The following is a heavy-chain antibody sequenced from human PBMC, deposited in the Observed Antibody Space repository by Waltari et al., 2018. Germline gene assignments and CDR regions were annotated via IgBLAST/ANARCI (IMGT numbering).Heavy chain of an antibody. CDR1: GFTVSSNH. Sequence: EVQLVESGGGLVHPGESLRLSCAASGFTVSSNHMSWVRQAPGKGLEWIALIYDAGSTYYPDSGRGRFTISRDYSKNTFHLQMDSLRVEDTAIYYCARARDEETAMVYFDHWGQGTLVSVSS. CDR2: IYDAGST. D-gene: IGHD5-18*01. CDR3: ARARDEETAMVYFDH. J-gene: IGHJ4*02. V-gene: IGHV3-66*02.